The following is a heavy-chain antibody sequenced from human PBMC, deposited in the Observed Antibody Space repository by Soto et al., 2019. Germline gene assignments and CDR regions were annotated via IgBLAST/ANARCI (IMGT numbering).Heavy chain of an antibody. CDR1: GFTLNNYA. CDR3: ARDCSDGTCYSWS. J-gene: IGHJ5*02. CDR2: ISYDGSNK. Sequence: QVQLVESGGGVVQPGRSLRLSCAVSGFTLNNYAMHWVRQAPGKGLEWVAVISYDGSNKYYADSVKGRFTISRAISKNTLFLQMNGLRADDTAVYYCARDCSDGTCYSWSWGQGTLVTVSS. D-gene: IGHD2-15*01. V-gene: IGHV3-30-3*01.